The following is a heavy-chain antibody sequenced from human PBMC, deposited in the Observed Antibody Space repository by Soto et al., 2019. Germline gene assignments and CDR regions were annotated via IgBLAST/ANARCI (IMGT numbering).Heavy chain of an antibody. Sequence: SDTLSLTCVVSTFSISSGYYWVWIRQSPGKGLEWIASIYRSGTTSYNPSLKSRVTISVDPSKNQFSLMLTAVTAADTAVYYCARTHSGSYYSVFNYWGRGSLVTV. V-gene: IGHV4-38-2*01. CDR1: TFSISSGYY. CDR2: IYRSGTT. J-gene: IGHJ4*02. D-gene: IGHD1-26*01. CDR3: ARTHSGSYYSVFNY.